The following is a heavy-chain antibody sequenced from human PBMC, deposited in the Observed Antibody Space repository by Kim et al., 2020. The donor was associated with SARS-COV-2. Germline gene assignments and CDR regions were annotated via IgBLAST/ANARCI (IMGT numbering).Heavy chain of an antibody. J-gene: IGHJ4*02. V-gene: IGHV3-23*01. CDR2: SGEAT. Sequence: SGEATYYPDSVKGRFTRSRDNSKNTLYLQMNSLRAEDTAVYYCAIHRGSYWGQGTLVTVSS. CDR3: AIHRGSY. D-gene: IGHD3-16*01.